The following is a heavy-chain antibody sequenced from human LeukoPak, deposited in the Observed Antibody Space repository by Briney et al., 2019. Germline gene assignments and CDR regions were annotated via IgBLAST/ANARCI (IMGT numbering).Heavy chain of an antibody. CDR2: MNPNSGNT. V-gene: IGHV1-8*03. D-gene: IGHD3-3*01. CDR1: GYTFTSYD. Sequence: ASVKVSCEASGYTFTSYDINWVRQATGQGLEWMGWMNPNSGNTGYAQKFQGRVTITRNTSISTAYMELSSLRSEDTAVYYCARGGGITIFGVVIEYYFDYWGQGTLVTVSS. CDR3: ARGGGITIFGVVIEYYFDY. J-gene: IGHJ4*02.